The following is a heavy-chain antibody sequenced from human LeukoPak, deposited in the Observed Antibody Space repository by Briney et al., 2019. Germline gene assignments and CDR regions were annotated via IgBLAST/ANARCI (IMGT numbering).Heavy chain of an antibody. Sequence: SVKVSCKASGGTFSSYAISWVRQAPGQGLEWMGGIIPIFGTANYAQKFQGRVTITADESTSTAYMELSSLRSEDTAVYYCARDNYDILTGADAFDIWGQGTMVTVSS. CDR3: ARDNYDILTGADAFDI. CDR2: IIPIFGTA. V-gene: IGHV1-69*01. J-gene: IGHJ3*02. CDR1: GGTFSSYA. D-gene: IGHD3-9*01.